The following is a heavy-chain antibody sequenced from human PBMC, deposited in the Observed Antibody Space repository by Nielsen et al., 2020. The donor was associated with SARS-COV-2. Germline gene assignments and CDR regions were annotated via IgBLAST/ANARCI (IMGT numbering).Heavy chain of an antibody. J-gene: IGHJ5*02. V-gene: IGHV4-34*01. Sequence: WIRQPPGKGLEWIGEINHSGSTNYNPSLKSRGTISVDTSKNQFSLKLSSVTAADTAVYYCARGASLGHSSNWYISGDWFDPWGQGTLVTVSS. CDR2: INHSGST. D-gene: IGHD6-13*01. CDR3: ARGASLGHSSNWYISGDWFDP.